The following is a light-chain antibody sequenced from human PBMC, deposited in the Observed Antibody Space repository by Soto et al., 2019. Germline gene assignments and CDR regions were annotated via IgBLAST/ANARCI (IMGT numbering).Light chain of an antibody. CDR2: EAS. CDR1: QSISSW. V-gene: IGKV1-5*03. CDR3: QQYNSYSPWT. Sequence: DIQMTQSPSTLSASVGDRVTITCRASQSISSWLAWYQQKPGKAPKLLIYEASHLESGVPSRFSGSGSGTEFTLTISTLQPDDFATYCCQQYNSYSPWTFGQGTKVEIK. J-gene: IGKJ1*01.